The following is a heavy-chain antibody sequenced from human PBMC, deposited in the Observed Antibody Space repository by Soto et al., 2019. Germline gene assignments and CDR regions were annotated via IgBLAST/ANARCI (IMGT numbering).Heavy chain of an antibody. Sequence: ASVKVSCKASGYTFTSFDINWVRQATGQGLEWMGWMNPNSGNTGYAQEFQGRVTMTRNTSITTAYMELSSLRSEDTAVYYCARGFPLWFDPWGQGTLVTVSS. CDR3: ARGFPLWFDP. D-gene: IGHD3-16*02. CDR2: MNPNSGNT. J-gene: IGHJ5*02. CDR1: GYTFTSFD. V-gene: IGHV1-8*01.